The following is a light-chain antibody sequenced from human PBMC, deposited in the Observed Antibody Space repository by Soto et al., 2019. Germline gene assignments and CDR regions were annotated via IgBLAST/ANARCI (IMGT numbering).Light chain of an antibody. J-gene: IGLJ3*02. Sequence: QSALTQPASVSGSHGQSITISCTGTSRDVGGYNYVSWYQQHPGKAPKLMIYEVSNRPSGVSDRFSGSKSGNTASLTISGLQAEDEADYYCCSYTSSGTDCVFGGGTNLTVL. CDR1: SRDVGGYNY. CDR3: CSYTSSGTDCV. V-gene: IGLV2-14*01. CDR2: EVS.